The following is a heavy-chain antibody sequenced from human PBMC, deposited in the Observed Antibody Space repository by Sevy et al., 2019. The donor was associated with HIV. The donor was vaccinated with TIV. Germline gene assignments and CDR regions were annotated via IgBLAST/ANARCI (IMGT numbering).Heavy chain of an antibody. D-gene: IGHD6-13*01. CDR2: ISYDGSNK. CDR1: GFTFSSYG. CDR3: AKAARIAAAGTSYFDY. V-gene: IGHV3-30*18. Sequence: GGSLRLSCAASGFTFSSYGMHWVRQAPGKGLEWVAVISYDGSNKYYADSVKGRFTISRDNSKNTLYLQMNSLRAEDTAVDYCAKAARIAAAGTSYFDYWGQGTLVTVSS. J-gene: IGHJ4*02.